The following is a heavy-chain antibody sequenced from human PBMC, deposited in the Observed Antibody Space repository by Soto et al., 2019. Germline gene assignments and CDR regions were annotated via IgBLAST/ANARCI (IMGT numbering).Heavy chain of an antibody. CDR1: GGSFSGYY. CDR3: ARAVSYSSSALFANYMDV. V-gene: IGHV4-34*01. J-gene: IGHJ6*03. Sequence: TSETLSLTCAVYGGSFSGYYWSWIRQPPGKGLEWIGEINHSGSANYNPSLKSRVTISVDTSKNQFSLKLSSVTAADTAVYYCARAVSYSSSALFANYMDVWGKGTTVTVSS. CDR2: INHSGSA. D-gene: IGHD6-6*01.